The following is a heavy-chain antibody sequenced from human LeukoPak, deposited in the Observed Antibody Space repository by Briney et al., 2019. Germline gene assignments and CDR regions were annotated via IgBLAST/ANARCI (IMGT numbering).Heavy chain of an antibody. D-gene: IGHD6-13*01. CDR1: GFTFSSYA. J-gene: IGHJ4*02. V-gene: IGHV3-23*01. CDR2: ISGSGGST. CDR3: AKAGAYSSSWYPLQGGYFDY. Sequence: PGGSLRLSCAASGFTFSSYAMSWVRQAPGKGLEWVSAISGSGGSTYYADSVKGRFTISRDNSKNTLYLQMNSLRAEDTAVYYCAKAGAYSSSWYPLQGGYFDYWGQGILVTVSS.